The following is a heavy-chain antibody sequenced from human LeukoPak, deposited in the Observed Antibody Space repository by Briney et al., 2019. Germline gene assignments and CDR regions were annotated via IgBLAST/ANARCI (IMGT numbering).Heavy chain of an antibody. CDR3: AYSRRGAPTGIEHYYFDT. V-gene: IGHV2-5*02. CDR2: HYFDYDV. D-gene: IGHD6-13*01. CDR1: GFSLSTNGVG. J-gene: IGHJ4*02. Sequence: SGPTLVKPTQTLTLTCTFSGFSLSTNGVGVGWIRQPPGKALEWLALHYFDYDVRYTPYLKSRLTFIRDTCTHQVVLTMTNMDPMDTATFFCAYSRRGAPTGIEHYYFDTWGQGTLVTVAS.